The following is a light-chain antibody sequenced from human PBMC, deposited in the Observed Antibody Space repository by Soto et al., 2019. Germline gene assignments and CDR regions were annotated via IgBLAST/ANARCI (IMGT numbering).Light chain of an antibody. Sequence: QSALTQPASVSGSPGQSITISCTGTSSDIGGYDYVSWYQQHPDKAPKLMIYEVTNRPSGVSNRFSGSKSGNTASLTISGLHAEDEADYYCSSHTSGSTRVFGTGTKVTVL. CDR3: SSHTSGSTRV. CDR2: EVT. V-gene: IGLV2-14*01. J-gene: IGLJ1*01. CDR1: SSDIGGYDY.